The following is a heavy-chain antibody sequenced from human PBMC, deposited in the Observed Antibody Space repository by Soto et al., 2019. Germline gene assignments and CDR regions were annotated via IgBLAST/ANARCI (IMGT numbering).Heavy chain of an antibody. D-gene: IGHD3-3*01. CDR3: ARGGRSDYDFWSGYLKYDGSGSYYSYYYYYMDV. Sequence: EVQLVESGGGLVQPGGSLRLSCAASGFTFSSYWMHWVRQAPGKGLVWVSRINSDGSSTSYADSVKGRFTISRDNAKNTRYLQMSSLRAEDTAVYYCARGGRSDYDFWSGYLKYDGSGSYYSYYYYYMDVWGKGTTVTGSS. J-gene: IGHJ6*03. V-gene: IGHV3-74*01. CDR1: GFTFSSYW. CDR2: INSDGSST.